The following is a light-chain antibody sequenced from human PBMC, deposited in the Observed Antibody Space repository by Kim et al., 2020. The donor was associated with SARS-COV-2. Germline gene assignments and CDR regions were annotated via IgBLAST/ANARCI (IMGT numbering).Light chain of an antibody. CDR1: SSNIGSKA. J-gene: IGLJ2*01. CDR3: AAWDDSLSGFVV. Sequence: QRFTISCSGSSSNIGSKAVNWYQQLPGTAPKLLIYSNNQRPSGVPDRFSGSKSDTSASLAISGLQSEDEADYYCAAWDDSLSGFVVFGGGTQLTVL. CDR2: SNN. V-gene: IGLV1-44*01.